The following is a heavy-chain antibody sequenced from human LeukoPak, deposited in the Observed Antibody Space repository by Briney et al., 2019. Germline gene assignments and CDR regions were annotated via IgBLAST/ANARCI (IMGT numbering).Heavy chain of an antibody. V-gene: IGHV1-2*06. D-gene: IGHD3-22*01. Sequence: ASVNVSCKASGYTFTRYYMHWVRQAPGKGLEGMGRINPNSGGTNYAQKFQGRVTMTRDTSISTAYMELSRLRSDDTAVYYCARGARVVVIEKALGYWGQGTLVTVSS. CDR3: ARGARVVVIEKALGY. CDR1: GYTFTRYY. J-gene: IGHJ4*02. CDR2: INPNSGGT.